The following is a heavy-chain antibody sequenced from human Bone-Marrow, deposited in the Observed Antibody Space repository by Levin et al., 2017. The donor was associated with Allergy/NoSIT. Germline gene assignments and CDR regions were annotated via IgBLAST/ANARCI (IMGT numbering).Heavy chain of an antibody. CDR3: TKEDWWRFDF. D-gene: IGHD2-8*02. CDR2: IDKSGSDY. CDR1: GFSFSAHY. Sequence: PGGSLRLSCAVSGFSFSAHYMSWVRQAPGKGLEWISKIDKSGSDYFYADSIKGRFTISRDNTRNSLYLEMNSLRVEDTAIYYCTKEDWWRFDFWGQGALVTVSS. J-gene: IGHJ4*02. V-gene: IGHV3-11*01.